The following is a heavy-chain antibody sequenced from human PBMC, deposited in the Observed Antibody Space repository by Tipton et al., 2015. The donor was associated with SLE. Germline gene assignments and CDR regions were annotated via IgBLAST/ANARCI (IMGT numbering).Heavy chain of an antibody. V-gene: IGHV4-39*07. CDR3: ARAIGAHYFNL. Sequence: PGLVKPSETLSLSCSLSGDSISNDNYYWGWIRQPPGKGLEWIGNINYSGTTYYSPSLKTRVTISVDTSKIQFSLRLTSVTAADTAVYYCARAIGAHYFNLWGQGTLVTVSS. D-gene: IGHD3-16*01. CDR2: INYSGTT. J-gene: IGHJ4*02. CDR1: GDSISNDNYY.